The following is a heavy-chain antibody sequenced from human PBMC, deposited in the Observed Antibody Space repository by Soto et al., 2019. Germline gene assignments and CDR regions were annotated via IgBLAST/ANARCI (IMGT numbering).Heavy chain of an antibody. J-gene: IGHJ3*02. CDR1: GYTFTSYY. CDR3: AIGEDDDYRYPNNDGFDI. Sequence: ASVKVSCKASGYTFTSYYMHWVRQAPGQGLEWMGIINPSGGRTSYAQKFQGRVTMTRDTSTSTVYMELSSLRSEDTAMYYFAIGEDDDYRYPNNDGFDIWGQGTKVTVSS. CDR2: INPSGGRT. D-gene: IGHD3-16*02. V-gene: IGHV1-46*01.